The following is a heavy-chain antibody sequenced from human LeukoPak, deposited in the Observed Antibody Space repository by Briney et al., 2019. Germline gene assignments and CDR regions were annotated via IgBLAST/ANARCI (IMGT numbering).Heavy chain of an antibody. J-gene: IGHJ6*03. CDR2: MNPNSGNI. CDR1: GYTFTSYD. CDR3: ATVGRPSYQLPPEEYYYYYYMDV. D-gene: IGHD2-2*01. Sequence: ASVKVSCKASGYTFTSYDINWVRQATGQGLEWMGWMNPNSGNIGYAQKFQGRVTMTRNTSISTAYMELSSLRSEDTAVYYCATVGRPSYQLPPEEYYYYYYMDVWGKGTTVTVSS. V-gene: IGHV1-8*01.